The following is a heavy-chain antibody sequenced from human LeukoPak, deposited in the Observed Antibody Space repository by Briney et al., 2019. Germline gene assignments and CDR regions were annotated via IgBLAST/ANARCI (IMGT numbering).Heavy chain of an antibody. Sequence: PSETLSLTCTVSGGSISSYYWSWIRQPPGKGLEWIGYIYYSGSTNYNPSLKSRVTISVDTSKNQFSLKLSSVTAADTAVYYCARGKVGATTALYYYYYMDVWGKGTTVTVSS. J-gene: IGHJ6*03. CDR2: IYYSGST. V-gene: IGHV4-59*01. CDR1: GGSISSYY. D-gene: IGHD1-26*01. CDR3: ARGKVGATTALYYYYYMDV.